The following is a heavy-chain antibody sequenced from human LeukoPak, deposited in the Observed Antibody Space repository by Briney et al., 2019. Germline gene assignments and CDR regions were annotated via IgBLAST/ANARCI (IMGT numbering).Heavy chain of an antibody. V-gene: IGHV1-8*03. CDR1: GYTFTSYD. CDR3: ARVGWRYDFWSGYSRHDAFDI. Sequence: ASVKVSCKASGYTFTSYDINWVRQATGQGLEWMGWMNPNSGNTGYAQKFQGRVTITRNTSISTAYMELSSLGSEDTAVYYCARVGWRYDFWSGYSRHDAFDIWGQGTMVTVSS. D-gene: IGHD3-3*01. J-gene: IGHJ3*02. CDR2: MNPNSGNT.